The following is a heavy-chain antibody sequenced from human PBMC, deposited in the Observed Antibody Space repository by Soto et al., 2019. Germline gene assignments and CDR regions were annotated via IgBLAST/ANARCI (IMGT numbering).Heavy chain of an antibody. D-gene: IGHD6-6*01. CDR1: GFTFNRHW. Sequence: EVQLVESGGGLVQPGGSLRLSCAASGFTFNRHWMHWVRQAPGKGLVWVSRVNGDGSSTNYADSVMGRFTISRDNAKNTLYLQMNSLRAEETTVFYCARGIRGSYDFDYWGQGTQVTVSS. V-gene: IGHV3-74*01. CDR3: ARGIRGSYDFDY. J-gene: IGHJ4*02. CDR2: VNGDGSST.